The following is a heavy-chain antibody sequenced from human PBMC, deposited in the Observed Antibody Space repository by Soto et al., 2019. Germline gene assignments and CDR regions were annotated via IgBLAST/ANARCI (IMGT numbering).Heavy chain of an antibody. CDR1: GFTFSKYS. CDR3: VRDTKASDCSSTSGHRWDY. D-gene: IGHD2-2*01. Sequence: EVQLVESGGGLVQPGGSLRLSCTASGFTFSKYSMNWARQAPGKGLEWISYISSSSSPIYYAASVKGRFTISRDNAKNSLYLEMNRLRAEDTVIYYCVRDTKASDCSSTSGHRWDYWGQGNLVTVSS. V-gene: IGHV3-48*01. J-gene: IGHJ4*02. CDR2: ISSSSSPI.